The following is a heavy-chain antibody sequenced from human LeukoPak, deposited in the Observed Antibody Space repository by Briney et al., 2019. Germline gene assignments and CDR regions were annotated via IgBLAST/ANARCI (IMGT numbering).Heavy chain of an antibody. CDR3: ARIEDYGGNSVNY. D-gene: IGHD4-23*01. V-gene: IGHV4-59*01. CDR2: IYYSGST. CDR1: GGSISSYY. Sequence: SETLSLTCTDSGGSISSYYWSWIRQPPGKGLEWIGYIYYSGSTNYNPSLKSRVTISVDTSKNQFSLKPSSVTAADTAVYYCARIEDYGGNSVNYWGQGTLVTVSS. J-gene: IGHJ4*02.